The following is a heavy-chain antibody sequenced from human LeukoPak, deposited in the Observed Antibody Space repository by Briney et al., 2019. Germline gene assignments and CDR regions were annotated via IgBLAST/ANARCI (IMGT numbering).Heavy chain of an antibody. Sequence: SQTLSLTCTVSGGSISSGGYYWSWIRQYPGKGLEWIGYIYYSGSTYYNPSLKSRVTISVDTSKNQFSLKLSSVTAADTAVYYCAREGYDYGSGSYLDYWGQGTLVTVSS. J-gene: IGHJ4*02. CDR2: IYYSGST. CDR3: AREGYDYGSGSYLDY. V-gene: IGHV4-31*03. CDR1: GGSISSGGYY. D-gene: IGHD3-10*01.